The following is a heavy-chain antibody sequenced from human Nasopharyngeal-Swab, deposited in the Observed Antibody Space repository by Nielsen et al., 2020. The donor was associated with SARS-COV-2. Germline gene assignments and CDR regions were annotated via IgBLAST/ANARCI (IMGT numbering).Heavy chain of an antibody. CDR1: GGSVTISSYY. CDR2: VYHDGTT. J-gene: IGHJ4*02. V-gene: IGHV4-61*01. CDR3: ARSSVVVITGGV. D-gene: IGHD3-22*01. Sequence: GSLRLSCTVSGGSVTISSYYWIWILQSPEKGLDWIGYVYHDGTTNFNPSLRSRVTMSVDTSKNQFLLRLNSVTAADTAVYYCARSSVVVITGGVWGQGILVTVSS.